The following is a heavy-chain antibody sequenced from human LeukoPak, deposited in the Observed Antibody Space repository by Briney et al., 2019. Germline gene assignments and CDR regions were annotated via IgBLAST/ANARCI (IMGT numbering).Heavy chain of an antibody. CDR2: ISNSGGST. J-gene: IGHJ4*02. CDR3: AKPYYDGSGYLVDY. D-gene: IGHD3-22*01. CDR1: GFTFSSYA. V-gene: IGHV3-23*01. Sequence: GGSLRLSCAASGFTFSSYAMSWVRQAPGKGLEWVSAISNSGGSTYYAVYVKGRFTIPRDNSKTTLYLQMNSLRAEDTAVYYCAKPYYDGSGYLVDYWGQGTLVTVSS.